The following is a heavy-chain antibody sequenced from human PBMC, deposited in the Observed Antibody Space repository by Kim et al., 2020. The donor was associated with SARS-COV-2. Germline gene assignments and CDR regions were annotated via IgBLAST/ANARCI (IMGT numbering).Heavy chain of an antibody. Sequence: GGSLRLSCAASGFTFSSYSMNWVRQAPGKGLEWVSYISSSSSTIYYADSVKGRFTISRDNAKNSLYLQMNSLRDEDTAVYYCARSPDSSWYRNFDYWGQGTLVTVSS. CDR3: ARSPDSSWYRNFDY. J-gene: IGHJ4*02. D-gene: IGHD6-13*01. CDR1: GFTFSSYS. CDR2: ISSSSSTI. V-gene: IGHV3-48*02.